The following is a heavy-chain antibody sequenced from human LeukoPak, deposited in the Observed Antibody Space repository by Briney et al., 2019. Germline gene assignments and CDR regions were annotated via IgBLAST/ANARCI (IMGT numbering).Heavy chain of an antibody. V-gene: IGHV3-23*01. CDR3: AKCTRVDWLPIDY. J-gene: IGHJ4*02. Sequence: GGSLRLSCAASGFTFSSYAMTWVRQAPGKGLEWVSTISGSGGSTYYADSVKGRFTISRDNSKNTLYLQMNSLKAEDTAVYYCAKCTRVDWLPIDYWGQGTLVTVSS. D-gene: IGHD3-9*01. CDR1: GFTFSSYA. CDR2: ISGSGGST.